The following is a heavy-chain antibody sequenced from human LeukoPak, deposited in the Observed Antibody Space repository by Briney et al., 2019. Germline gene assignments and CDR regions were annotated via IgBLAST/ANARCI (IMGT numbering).Heavy chain of an antibody. CDR3: ARGGLPGGFDY. J-gene: IGHJ4*02. CDR1: GFAVSRSW. CDR2: INQDGREI. V-gene: IGHV3-7*03. D-gene: IGHD4-23*01. Sequence: GGSLRLPCAASGFAVSRSWMTWVRQAPGKGLEWVANINQDGREIDYVDSVRGRFTISRDNAENSLCLQMNSLRAEDTAVYYCARGGLPGGFDYWGQGTLVTVSS.